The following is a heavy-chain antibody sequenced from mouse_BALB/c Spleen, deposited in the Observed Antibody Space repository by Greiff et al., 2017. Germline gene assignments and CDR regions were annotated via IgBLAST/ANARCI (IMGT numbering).Heavy chain of an antibody. Sequence: EVQRVESGGGLVQPGGSMKLSCVASGFTFSNYWMNWVRQSPEKGLEWVAEIRLKSNNYATHYAESVKGRFTISRDDSKSSVYLQMNNLRAEDTGIYYCTPTYYGYWYFDVWGAGTTVTVSS. CDR1: GFTFSNYW. D-gene: IGHD1-1*01. CDR2: IRLKSNNYAT. CDR3: TPTYYGYWYFDV. V-gene: IGHV6-6*02. J-gene: IGHJ1*01.